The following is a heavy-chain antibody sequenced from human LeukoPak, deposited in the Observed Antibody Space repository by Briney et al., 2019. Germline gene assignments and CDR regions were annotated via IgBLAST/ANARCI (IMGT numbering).Heavy chain of an antibody. Sequence: SETLSLTCAVYGGTFSGYYRSWIRQPPGKGLEWTGEINHSGSTNYNPSLKSRVTISVDTSKNQFSLKLSSVTAADTAVYYCARRGYYDFWSGYYRWFDPWGQGTLVTVSS. J-gene: IGHJ5*02. V-gene: IGHV4-34*01. D-gene: IGHD3-3*01. CDR2: INHSGST. CDR3: ARRGYYDFWSGYYRWFDP. CDR1: GGTFSGYY.